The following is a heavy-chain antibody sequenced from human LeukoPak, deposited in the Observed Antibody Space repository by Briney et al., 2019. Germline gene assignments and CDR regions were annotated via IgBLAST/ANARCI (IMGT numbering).Heavy chain of an antibody. V-gene: IGHV4-39*01. Sequence: SETLSLTCTVSGGSISSSSYYWGWIRQPPGKGLEWIGSIYYSGSTYYNPSLKSRVTLSVDTSKNQFSLKLSSVTAADTAVYYCASGESIVVVTAPYWPFDYWGQGTLVTVSS. CDR3: ASGESIVVVTAPYWPFDY. CDR2: IYYSGST. J-gene: IGHJ4*02. D-gene: IGHD2-21*02. CDR1: GGSISSSSYY.